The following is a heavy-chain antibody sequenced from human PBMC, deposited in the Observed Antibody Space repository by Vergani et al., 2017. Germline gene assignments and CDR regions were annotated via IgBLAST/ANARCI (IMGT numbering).Heavy chain of an antibody. Sequence: EVQLLESGGGLVQPGGSLRLSCAASGFTFSSYAMSWDRQAPGKGLEWVSAISGSGGSTYYADSVKGRFTISRDNSKNTLYLQMNSLRAEDTAVYYCANSIAVAGRGDYWGQGTLVTVSS. CDR1: GFTFSSYA. CDR2: ISGSGGST. J-gene: IGHJ4*02. CDR3: ANSIAVAGRGDY. V-gene: IGHV3-23*01. D-gene: IGHD6-19*01.